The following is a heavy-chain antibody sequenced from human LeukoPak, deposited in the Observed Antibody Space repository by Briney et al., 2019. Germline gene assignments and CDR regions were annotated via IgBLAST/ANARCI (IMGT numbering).Heavy chain of an antibody. CDR2: IIPIFGTA. D-gene: IGHD1-26*01. V-gene: IGHV1-69*13. CDR3: ASEVGATGPHAFDI. Sequence: SVKVSCKVSGYTLTELSMHWVRQAPGQGLEWMGGIIPIFGTANYAQKFQGRVTITADESTSTAYMELSSLRSEDTAVYYCASEVGATGPHAFDIWGQGTMVTVSS. CDR1: GYTLTELS. J-gene: IGHJ3*02.